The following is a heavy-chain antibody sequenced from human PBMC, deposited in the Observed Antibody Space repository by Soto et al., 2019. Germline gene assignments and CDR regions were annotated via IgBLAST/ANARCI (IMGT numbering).Heavy chain of an antibody. J-gene: IGHJ5*02. Sequence: ASETLSLICSVSGGSISSYYWSWIRQPPGKGLEWIGYIFYSGRSGSTNYNPSLKSRVTISVDTSKNQFSLKLSSVTAADTAVYYCARTALGWFDPWGQGTLVTVSS. D-gene: IGHD2-21*02. CDR3: ARTALGWFDP. V-gene: IGHV4-59*01. CDR1: GGSISSYY. CDR2: IFYSGRSGST.